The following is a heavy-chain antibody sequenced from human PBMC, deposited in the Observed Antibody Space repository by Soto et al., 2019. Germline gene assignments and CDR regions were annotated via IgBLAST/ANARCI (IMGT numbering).Heavy chain of an antibody. D-gene: IGHD5-12*01. Sequence: TLSLTCTVSGGSISSGGYYWSWIRQHPGKGLEWIGYIYYSGSTYYNPSLKSRVTISVDTSKNQFSLKLSSVTAADTAVYYCARELGSSPPPGGYSGPMGYYYMDVWGKGTTVTVSS. CDR3: ARELGSSPPPGGYSGPMGYYYMDV. J-gene: IGHJ6*03. V-gene: IGHV4-31*03. CDR2: IYYSGST. CDR1: GGSISSGGYY.